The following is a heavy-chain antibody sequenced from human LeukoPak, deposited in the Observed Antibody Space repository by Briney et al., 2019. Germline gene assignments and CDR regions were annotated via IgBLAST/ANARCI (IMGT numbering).Heavy chain of an antibody. CDR3: ARDRGYYGSGSEEENY. CDR1: GFTVSSNY. CDR2: IYSGGST. J-gene: IGHJ4*02. V-gene: IGHV3-66*01. Sequence: GGSLRLSCAASGFTVSSNYMSWVRQAPGKGLEWVSVIYSGGSTYYADSVKGRFTISRDNSKNTLYLQMNSLRAEDTAVYYCARDRGYYGSGSEEENYWGQGTLVTVSP. D-gene: IGHD3-10*01.